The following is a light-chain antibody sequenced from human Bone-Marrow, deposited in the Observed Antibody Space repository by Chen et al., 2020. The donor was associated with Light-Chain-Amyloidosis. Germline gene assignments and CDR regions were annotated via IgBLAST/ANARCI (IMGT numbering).Light chain of an antibody. Sequence: SYVLTQSSWVSVAPGQTATIACGGNNIGSTSVHWYQQTPGQAPLLVVYDDSDRPSGIPERLSGSNSGNTATRTISRVEAGEEADYYCQVWDRSSDRPVFGGGTKLTVL. CDR1: NIGSTS. V-gene: IGLV3-21*02. CDR2: DDS. CDR3: QVWDRSSDRPV. J-gene: IGLJ3*02.